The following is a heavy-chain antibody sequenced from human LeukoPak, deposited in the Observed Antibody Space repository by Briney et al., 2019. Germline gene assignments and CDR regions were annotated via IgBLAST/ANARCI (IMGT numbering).Heavy chain of an antibody. V-gene: IGHV3-30*04. CDR3: AELGITMIGGV. CDR2: ISYDGSNK. D-gene: IGHD3-10*02. Sequence: GGSLTLSCAASGFTFGIYAMHWVRPAPEKGRGWVAVISYDGSNKNYADSVKGRFTISRDNSKNTLYLQMKSLRAEDTAVYYCAELGITMIGGVWGKGTTVTISS. CDR1: GFTFGIYA. J-gene: IGHJ6*04.